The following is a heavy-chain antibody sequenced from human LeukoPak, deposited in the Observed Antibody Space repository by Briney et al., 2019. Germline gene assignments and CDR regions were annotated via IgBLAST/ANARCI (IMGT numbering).Heavy chain of an antibody. V-gene: IGHV3-7*01. Sequence: ETLSLTCAVYGGSFSGYYWSWIRQPPGKGLEWVANIKQDGSEKYYVDSVKGRFTISRDNAKNSLYLQMNSLRAEDTAVYYCARVGVTTTPDYWGQGTLVTVSS. CDR2: IKQDGSEK. J-gene: IGHJ4*02. D-gene: IGHD3-22*01. CDR1: GGSFSGYY. CDR3: ARVGVTTTPDY.